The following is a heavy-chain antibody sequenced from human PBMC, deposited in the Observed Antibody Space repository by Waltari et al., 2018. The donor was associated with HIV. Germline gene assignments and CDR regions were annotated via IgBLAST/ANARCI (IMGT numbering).Heavy chain of an antibody. CDR1: TYIFTIFF. Sequence: QVQLVQSGPEVKKPGASVKVSCEASTYIFTIFFIHWVRQAPGQGLEWMGYIAPNTGATNYEPKFQGRVTMTRDTSIKTAYMELSGLTSDDTAVYYCARQYSGFDYRYVAYWGQGTLVTVSS. D-gene: IGHD5-12*01. V-gene: IGHV1-2*02. CDR2: IAPNTGAT. CDR3: ARQYSGFDYRYVAY. J-gene: IGHJ4*02.